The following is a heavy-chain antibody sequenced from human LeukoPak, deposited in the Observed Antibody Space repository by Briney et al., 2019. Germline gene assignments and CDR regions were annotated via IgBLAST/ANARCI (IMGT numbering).Heavy chain of an antibody. J-gene: IGHJ4*02. Sequence: PGGSLRLSCTASGFTFGDYAMSWVRQAPGKGLEWVGFIRSKAYGGTTEYAASVKGRFTISRDDSKSIAYLQMNSLKTEDTAVYYCTSSLWLGELMPYWGQGALVTVSS. CDR1: GFTFGDYA. D-gene: IGHD3-10*01. CDR2: IRSKAYGGTT. CDR3: TSSLWLGELMPY. V-gene: IGHV3-49*04.